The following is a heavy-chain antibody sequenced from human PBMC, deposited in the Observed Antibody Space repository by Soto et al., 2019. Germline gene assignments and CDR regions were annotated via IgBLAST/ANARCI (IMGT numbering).Heavy chain of an antibody. Sequence: SDTLSLTCTFFGGSFCLHYWSWIRQSPGKGLEWVGYIYYGGTTSYNPSLKSRVTISLETSKSQFSLRLTSVTAADTAVYYCARLGRYYQSLDSWGPGTLVTVS. V-gene: IGHV4-59*08. CDR2: IYYGGTT. CDR1: GGSFCLHY. J-gene: IGHJ5*01. CDR3: ARLGRYYQSLDS. D-gene: IGHD3-10*01.